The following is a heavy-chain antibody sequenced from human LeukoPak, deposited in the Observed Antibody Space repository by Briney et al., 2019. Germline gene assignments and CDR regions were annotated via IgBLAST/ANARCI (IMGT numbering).Heavy chain of an antibody. CDR1: GFTFSSYA. CDR3: ARETGNYYDSSGYYHPVFDY. Sequence: GGSLRLSCAASGFTFSSYAMHWVRQAPGKGLEWVAVISYDGSNKYYADSVKGRFTISRDNSKNTLYPQMNSLRAEDTAVYYCARETGNYYDSSGYYHPVFDYWGQGTLVTVSS. D-gene: IGHD3-22*01. J-gene: IGHJ4*02. V-gene: IGHV3-30-3*01. CDR2: ISYDGSNK.